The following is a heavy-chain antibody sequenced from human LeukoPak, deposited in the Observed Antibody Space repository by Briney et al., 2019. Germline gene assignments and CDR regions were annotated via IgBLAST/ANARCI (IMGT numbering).Heavy chain of an antibody. CDR3: AREGADSSGYYDDAFDI. D-gene: IGHD3-22*01. Sequence: ASVKVSRKASGGTFSSYAISWVRQAPGQGLEWMGRIIPIFGIANYAQKFQGRVTITADKSTSTAYMELSSLRSEDTAVYYCAREGADSSGYYDDAFDIWGQGTMVTVSS. CDR2: IIPIFGIA. J-gene: IGHJ3*02. V-gene: IGHV1-69*04. CDR1: GGTFSSYA.